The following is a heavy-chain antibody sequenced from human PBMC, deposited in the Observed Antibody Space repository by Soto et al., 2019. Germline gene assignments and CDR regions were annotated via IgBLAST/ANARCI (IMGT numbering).Heavy chain of an antibody. Sequence: GGSLRLSCAASGFTFSSYAMSWVRQAPGNGLEWVSAISGSGGSTYYADSVKGRFTISRDNSKNTLYLQMNSLRAEDTAVYYCAKSNSSGWFPYYFDYWGQGTLVTVSS. CDR3: AKSNSSGWFPYYFDY. V-gene: IGHV3-23*01. CDR1: GFTFSSYA. CDR2: ISGSGGST. D-gene: IGHD6-19*01. J-gene: IGHJ4*02.